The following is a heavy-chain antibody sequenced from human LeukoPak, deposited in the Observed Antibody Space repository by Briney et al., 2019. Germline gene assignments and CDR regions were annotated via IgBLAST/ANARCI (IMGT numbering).Heavy chain of an antibody. CDR1: GYTFTSYA. CDR2: INAGNGNT. D-gene: IGHD6-13*01. V-gene: IGHV1-3*01. Sequence: ASVKVSCKASGYTFTSYAMHWVRQAPGQRLEWMGWINAGNGNTKYSQKFQGRVTITRDTSASTAYMELSSLRSEDTAVYYCAMRIAAADAFDIWGQGTKVTVSS. CDR3: AMRIAAADAFDI. J-gene: IGHJ3*02.